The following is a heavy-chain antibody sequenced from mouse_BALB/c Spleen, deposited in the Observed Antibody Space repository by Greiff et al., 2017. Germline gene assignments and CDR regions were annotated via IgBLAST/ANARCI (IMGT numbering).Heavy chain of an antibody. CDR3: ARCYYGSSYVYFDV. CDR2: INPYNGDT. CDR1: GYSFTGYF. Sequence: VHVKQSGPELVKPGASVKISCKASGYSFTGYFMNWVMQSHGKSLEWIGRINPYNGDTFYNQKFKGKATLTVDKSSSTAHMELRSLASEDSAVYYCARCYYGSSYVYFDVWGAGTTVTVSS. J-gene: IGHJ1*01. V-gene: IGHV1-20*02. D-gene: IGHD1-1*01.